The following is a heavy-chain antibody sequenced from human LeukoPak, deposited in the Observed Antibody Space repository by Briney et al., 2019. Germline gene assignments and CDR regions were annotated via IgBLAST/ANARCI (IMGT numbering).Heavy chain of an antibody. Sequence: GGSLRLSCAASGSTFSSYAMHWVRQAPGKGLEYVSAISSNGGSTYYANSVKGRFTISRDNSKNTLYLQMGSLRAEDMAVYYCARAGYCSSTSCYVPIDYWGQGTLVTVSS. V-gene: IGHV3-64*01. CDR2: ISSNGGST. CDR3: ARAGYCSSTSCYVPIDY. CDR1: GSTFSSYA. J-gene: IGHJ4*02. D-gene: IGHD2-2*01.